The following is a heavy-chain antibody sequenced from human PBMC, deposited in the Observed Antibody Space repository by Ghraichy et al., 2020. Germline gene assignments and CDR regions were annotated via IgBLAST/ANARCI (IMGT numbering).Heavy chain of an antibody. J-gene: IGHJ4*02. CDR1: GFTLSSYD. Sequence: ETLSLTCSASGFTLSSYDMHWVRQAPGKGLEYVSAISSNGANTYYADSLKGRFTISRDNSKNTLYLQMSGLRADDTAVYYCVRTGVATAGIDCWGQGTLVTVSS. V-gene: IGHV3-64D*09. CDR3: VRTGVATAGIDC. CDR2: ISSNGANT. D-gene: IGHD6-25*01.